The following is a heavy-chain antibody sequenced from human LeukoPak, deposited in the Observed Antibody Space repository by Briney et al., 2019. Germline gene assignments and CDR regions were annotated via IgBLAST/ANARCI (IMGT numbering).Heavy chain of an antibody. V-gene: IGHV3-33*01. CDR2: IWYDGSNK. D-gene: IGHD2-15*01. CDR1: GFTFSSCG. J-gene: IGHJ4*02. Sequence: TGRSLRLSCAASGFTFSSCGMHWVRQAPGKGLEWVALIWYDGSNKYYADSVKGRFTISRDNSKNTVYLQMNSLRAEDTAVYSCARELSPVVKYSFDSWGQGTQVTVSS. CDR3: ARELSPVVKYSFDS.